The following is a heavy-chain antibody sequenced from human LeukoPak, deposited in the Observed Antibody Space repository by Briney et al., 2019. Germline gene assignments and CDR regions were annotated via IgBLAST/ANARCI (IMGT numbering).Heavy chain of an antibody. J-gene: IGHJ4*02. Sequence: TGGSLRLSCAASGFTFSSYSMNWVRQAPGKGLEWVSSISSSSSYIYYADSVKGRFTISRDNAKNSLYLQMNSLRAEDTAIYYCASQDRGGYDGPVDYWGQGTLVTVSS. V-gene: IGHV3-21*01. D-gene: IGHD5-12*01. CDR3: ASQDRGGYDGPVDY. CDR2: ISSSSSYI. CDR1: GFTFSSYS.